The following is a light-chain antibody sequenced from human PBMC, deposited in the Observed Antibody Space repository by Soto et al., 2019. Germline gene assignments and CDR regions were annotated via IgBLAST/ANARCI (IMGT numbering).Light chain of an antibody. V-gene: IGLV2-14*03. J-gene: IGLJ2*01. CDR2: EVR. CDR1: SSDIGAYDY. Sequence: QSALPQPASVSGSPGQSTTISCTGTSSDIGAYDYVSWFQQYSGKAPTLIIYEVRFRPSGVSSRFSGSKSGNTASLTISGLQTEDEADYYCGSYASATLIFGGGTKLTVL. CDR3: GSYASATLI.